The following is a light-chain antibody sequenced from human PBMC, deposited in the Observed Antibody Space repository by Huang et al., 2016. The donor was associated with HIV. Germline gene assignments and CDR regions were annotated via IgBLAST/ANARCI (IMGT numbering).Light chain of an antibody. V-gene: IGKV3-11*01. Sequence: EIVLTQSPATLYLSPGDRATLSCRASQSVSSDLSLYQQKPGQAPRLLIYDTSRRAPGLPASFSCSGARTDFTLTISSLEPEDFAVYYCQQRSNWPPWTFGQGTNVEIK. CDR3: QQRSNWPPWT. CDR1: QSVSSD. CDR2: DTS. J-gene: IGKJ1*01.